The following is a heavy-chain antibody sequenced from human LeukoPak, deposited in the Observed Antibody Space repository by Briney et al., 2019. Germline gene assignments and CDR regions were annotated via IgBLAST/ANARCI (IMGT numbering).Heavy chain of an antibody. Sequence: KASETLSLTCTVSGGSISSYYWSWIRQPPGKGLEWIGYIYTSGSTNYNPSLKSRVTMSVDTSKNQFSLKLSSVTAADTAVYYCARRTNWFDPWGQGTLVTVSS. CDR1: GGSISSYY. V-gene: IGHV4-4*09. J-gene: IGHJ5*02. CDR2: IYTSGST. CDR3: ARRTNWFDP.